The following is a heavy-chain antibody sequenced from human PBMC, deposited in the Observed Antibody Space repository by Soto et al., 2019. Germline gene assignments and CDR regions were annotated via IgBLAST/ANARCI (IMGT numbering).Heavy chain of an antibody. V-gene: IGHV4-59*01. Sequence: SETLSLTCTVSGGSISSYYWSWIRQPPGKGLEWIGYMYYRGRTNYNPSLKSRVTISVDTSKNQFSLKLSSVTAADTAVYYCARGGAMIVVVDIWGQGTMVTVSS. CDR2: MYYRGRT. CDR3: ARGGAMIVVVDI. J-gene: IGHJ3*02. CDR1: GGSISSYY. D-gene: IGHD3-22*01.